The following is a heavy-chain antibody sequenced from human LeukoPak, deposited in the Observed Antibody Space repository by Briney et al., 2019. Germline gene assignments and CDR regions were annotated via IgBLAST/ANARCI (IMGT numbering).Heavy chain of an antibody. CDR1: GFTFSSYG. D-gene: IGHD1-1*01. J-gene: IGHJ4*02. V-gene: IGHV3-30*02. CDR2: IRYDGSNK. CDR3: ARDDTWNRFDY. Sequence: GGSLRLSCAASGFTFSSYGMHWVRQAPGKGLEWVAFIRYDGSNKYYADSVKGRFTISRDNSKNTLYLQINSLRSEDTAVYFCARDDTWNRFDYWGQGTLVTVSS.